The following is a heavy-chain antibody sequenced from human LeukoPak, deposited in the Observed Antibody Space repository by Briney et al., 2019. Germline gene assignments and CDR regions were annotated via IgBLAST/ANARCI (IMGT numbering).Heavy chain of an antibody. Sequence: GGSLRLSCEASGFTFAACAMNWVRHVPGKGLDWVSTISGSGSHTYYADSVKGRFTISRDNSENTLYLQMNSLTAEDTAVYYCAKDTTGYLRPIDSWGPGILVTVSS. CDR3: AKDTTGYLRPIDS. CDR2: ISGSGSHT. J-gene: IGHJ4*02. D-gene: IGHD1-1*01. CDR1: GFTFAACA. V-gene: IGHV3-23*01.